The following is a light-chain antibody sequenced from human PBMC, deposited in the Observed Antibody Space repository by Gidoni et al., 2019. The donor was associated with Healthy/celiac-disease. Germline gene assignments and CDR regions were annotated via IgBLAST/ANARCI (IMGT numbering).Light chain of an antibody. CDR2: KDN. Sequence: NFMLTQPHSVSESPGKTVTISCTRSSGSIASNYVQWYQQRPGSAPTTVIYKDNHRPSGVPDRFSGSIDSSSNSASLTISGLKTEDEADYYCQSYDSSNRVFGGGTKLTVL. V-gene: IGLV6-57*04. CDR1: SGSIASNY. CDR3: QSYDSSNRV. J-gene: IGLJ3*02.